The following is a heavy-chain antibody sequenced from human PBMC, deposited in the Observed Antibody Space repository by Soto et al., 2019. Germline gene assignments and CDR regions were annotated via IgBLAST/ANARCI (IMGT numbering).Heavy chain of an antibody. CDR3: ATEPTYTAMVNPYYYYGMDV. Sequence: ASVKVSCKASGYTFTSYAMHWVRQAPGQRLEWMGWINAGNGNTKYSQKFQGRVTITRDTSASTAYMELSSLRSEDTAVYYCATEPTYTAMVNPYYYYGMDVWGQGTTVTVSS. J-gene: IGHJ6*02. D-gene: IGHD5-18*01. V-gene: IGHV1-3*01. CDR2: INAGNGNT. CDR1: GYTFTSYA.